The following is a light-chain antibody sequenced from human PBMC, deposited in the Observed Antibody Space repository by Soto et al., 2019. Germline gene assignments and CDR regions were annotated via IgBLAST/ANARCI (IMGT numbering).Light chain of an antibody. V-gene: IGKV3-15*01. Sequence: EIVMTQSPATLSVSPGERATLSCRASQSVATNLAWYQQRPGQVPRLLIYGASTRATGIPARFSGSGSGTEFTLTISSLQTEDFAIYSCQQYNGRPITFGPGTKVDIK. CDR3: QQYNGRPIT. CDR1: QSVATN. J-gene: IGKJ3*01. CDR2: GAS.